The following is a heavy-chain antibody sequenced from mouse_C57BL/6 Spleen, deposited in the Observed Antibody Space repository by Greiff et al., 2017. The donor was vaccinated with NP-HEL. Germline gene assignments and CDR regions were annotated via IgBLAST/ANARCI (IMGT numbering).Heavy chain of an antibody. CDR1: GFTFSSYG. D-gene: IGHD1-1*01. CDR3: ARIPVATGYFDV. CDR2: ISSGGSYT. Sequence: EVKLVESGGDLVKPGGSLKLSCAASGFTFSSYGMSWVRQTPDKRLEWVATISSGGSYTYYPDSVTGRFTISRDNAKNTLYLQMSSLKSEDTAMYYCARIPVATGYFDVWGTGTTVTVSS. V-gene: IGHV5-6*01. J-gene: IGHJ1*03.